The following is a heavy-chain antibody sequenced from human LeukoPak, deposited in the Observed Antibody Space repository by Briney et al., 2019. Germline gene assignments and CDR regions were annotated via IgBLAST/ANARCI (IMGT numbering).Heavy chain of an antibody. CDR1: GYSFTGYS. Sequence: GASVKVSCKASGYSFTGYSIHWVRQTPGQGLEWMGWINPNSGGTNYAQKFQGRVTMTRDTSISTAYMELSRLRSDDTAVYFCARESSGSYATDYFQHWGQGTLVTVSS. J-gene: IGHJ1*01. CDR3: ARESSGSYATDYFQH. D-gene: IGHD1-26*01. CDR2: INPNSGGT. V-gene: IGHV1-2*02.